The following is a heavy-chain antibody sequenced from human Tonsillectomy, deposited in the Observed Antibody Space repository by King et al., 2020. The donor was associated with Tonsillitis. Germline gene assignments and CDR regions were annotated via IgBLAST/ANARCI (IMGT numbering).Heavy chain of an antibody. CDR1: GGSFSGYY. D-gene: IGHD3-16*01. V-gene: IGHV4-34*01. Sequence: VQLQQWGAGLLKPSETLSLTCAVYGGSFSGYYWTWIRQSPGKGLEWIGKIYHNGNTNYNPSLKSRVTISVDTSKNQFSLKLSSVTAADTAVYYCSRAPVLIYGGVLFIPRAFDIWGQGTMVAVSS. J-gene: IGHJ3*02. CDR3: SRAPVLIYGGVLFIPRAFDI. CDR2: IYHNGNT.